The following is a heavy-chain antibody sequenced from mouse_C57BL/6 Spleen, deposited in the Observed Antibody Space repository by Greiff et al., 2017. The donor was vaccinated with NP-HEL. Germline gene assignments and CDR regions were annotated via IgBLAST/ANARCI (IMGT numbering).Heavy chain of an antibody. J-gene: IGHJ2*01. CDR3: ARDYLQGDY. D-gene: IGHD5-5*01. CDR2: IDPSDSYT. V-gene: IGHV1-50*01. CDR1: GYTFTSYW. Sequence: QVQLQQSGAELVKPGASVKLSCKASGYTFTSYWMQWVKQRPGQGLEWIGEIDPSDSYTNYNQKFKGKATLTVDTSSSTAYMQLSSLTSEDSAVYYCARDYLQGDYWGQGTTLTVSS.